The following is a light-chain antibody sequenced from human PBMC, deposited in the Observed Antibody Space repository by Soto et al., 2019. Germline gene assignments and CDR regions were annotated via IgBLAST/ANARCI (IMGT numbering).Light chain of an antibody. CDR1: ESLTRGS. J-gene: IGKJ1*01. Sequence: EIFLTQSPGTLSLSPGARATLSCRASESLTRGSLAWYQQKPGQNPRLLIHGASSRATGIPDRFSGSGSGTDFTLTISRLEPEDFAVYWCQQYARSPWTFGQGTKVDIK. CDR3: QQYARSPWT. CDR2: GAS. V-gene: IGKV3-20*01.